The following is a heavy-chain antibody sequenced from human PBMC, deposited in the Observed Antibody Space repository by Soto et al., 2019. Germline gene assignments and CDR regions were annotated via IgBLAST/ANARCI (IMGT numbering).Heavy chain of an antibody. CDR3: ARASDYYDSSGYYRLDY. V-gene: IGHV4-31*03. CDR1: GGSISSGGYY. Sequence: QVQLQESGPGLVKPSQTLSLTCTVSGGSISSGGYYWSWIRQHPGKGMEWIGYIYYTGRTYYTPSLKSRVTISVDTSKNHFSLKLSSVTAADTAVYYCARASDYYDSSGYYRLDYWGQGTLVTVSS. J-gene: IGHJ4*02. D-gene: IGHD3-22*01. CDR2: IYYTGRT.